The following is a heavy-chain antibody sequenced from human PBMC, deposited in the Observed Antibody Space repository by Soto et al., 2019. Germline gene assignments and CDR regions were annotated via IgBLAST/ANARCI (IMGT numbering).Heavy chain of an antibody. V-gene: IGHV3-21*01. CDR3: ARPSIAARRYYYYGMDV. CDR2: ISSSSSYI. Sequence: GGSLRLSCAASGFTFSSYSMNWVRQAPGKGLEWVSSISSSSSYIYYADSVKGRFTISRDNAKNSLYLQMNSLRAEDTAVYYCARPSIAARRYYYYGMDVWGQGTTVTVSS. J-gene: IGHJ6*02. D-gene: IGHD6-6*01. CDR1: GFTFSSYS.